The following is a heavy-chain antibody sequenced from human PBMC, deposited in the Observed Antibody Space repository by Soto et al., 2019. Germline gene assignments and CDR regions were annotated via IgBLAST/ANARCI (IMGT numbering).Heavy chain of an antibody. CDR2: INHSRST. Sequence: QVQLQQWGAGLLKPSETLSLTCAVYGGSFSGYYWSWIRQPPGKGLEWIGEINHSRSTNYNPSLKSRVTISVDTSKNQFSLKLSSVAAADTAVYYCAREDEYSSGWYVSHYYYGMDVWGQGTTVTVSS. V-gene: IGHV4-34*01. CDR3: AREDEYSSGWYVSHYYYGMDV. CDR1: GGSFSGYY. D-gene: IGHD6-19*01. J-gene: IGHJ6*02.